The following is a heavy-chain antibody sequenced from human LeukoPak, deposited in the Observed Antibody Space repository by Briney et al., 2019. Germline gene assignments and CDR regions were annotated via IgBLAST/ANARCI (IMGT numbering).Heavy chain of an antibody. CDR2: IYSSGTT. D-gene: IGHD2-2*01. J-gene: IGHJ6*02. CDR3: ARAGGGCSRASCPIPYYGLDV. Sequence: SETLSLTCSVSGGSIRGFYWNWIRQPPGKGLEWIGHIYSSGTTDYNPSLKSRVTISVDTSKSQFSLGLTSVTAADTAVYYCARAGGGCSRASCPIPYYGLDVWGQGTTVTVSS. V-gene: IGHV4-59*01. CDR1: GGSIRGFY.